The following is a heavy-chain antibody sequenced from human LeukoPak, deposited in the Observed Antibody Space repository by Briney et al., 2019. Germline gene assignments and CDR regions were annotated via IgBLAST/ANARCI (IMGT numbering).Heavy chain of an antibody. CDR3: TRDPSVDYDLLSHWFDP. CDR2: IISFFGAA. J-gene: IGHJ5*02. CDR1: GGTFNSSG. D-gene: IGHD3-9*01. V-gene: IGHV1-69*13. Sequence: SVKVSCKASGGTFNSSGISWVRQAPGQGLEWMGGIISFFGAAHYIQKLQGRLTITADESTSTAYMELSSLTSEDTAVYYCTRDPSVDYDLLSHWFDPWGQGTLVTVSS.